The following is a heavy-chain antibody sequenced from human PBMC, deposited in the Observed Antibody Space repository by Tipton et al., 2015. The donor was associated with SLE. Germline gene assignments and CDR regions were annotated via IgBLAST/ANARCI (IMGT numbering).Heavy chain of an antibody. CDR3: ARHRDWGRGYFDY. D-gene: IGHD3/OR15-3a*01. J-gene: IGHJ4*02. CDR2: IYYSGST. CDR1: GDSISSSNYY. V-gene: IGHV4-39*01. Sequence: TLSLTCTVAGDSISSSNYYWGWIRQPPGKGLEWIGTIYYSGSTYYNPSLKSRVTISVDTPKTQFSLKLSSVTAADTAVYYCARHRDWGRGYFDYWGQGTLVTVSS.